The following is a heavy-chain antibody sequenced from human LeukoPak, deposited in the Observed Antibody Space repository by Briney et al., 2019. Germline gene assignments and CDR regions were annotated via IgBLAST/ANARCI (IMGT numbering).Heavy chain of an antibody. CDR3: ASYDFWSGWFDY. CDR2: IYRMRIT. V-gene: IGHV4-61*08. Sequence: SETLSLTCSVSNGSVDSGDYYWTWIRQPPGKGLEWVGHIYRMRITNYSPSLESRVSISLDASENQFSLKLSSVTAADTAVYYCASYDFWSGWFDYWGQGTLATVSS. D-gene: IGHD3-3*01. CDR1: NGSVDSGDYY. J-gene: IGHJ4*02.